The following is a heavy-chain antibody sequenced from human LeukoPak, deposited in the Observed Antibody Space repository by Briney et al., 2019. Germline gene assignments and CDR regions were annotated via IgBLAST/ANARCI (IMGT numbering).Heavy chain of an antibody. D-gene: IGHD1-26*01. Sequence: SQTLSLTCALSGDSVSSDSTAWNWIRQSPSRGLEWLGRTYFRSKWYNDYAVSVKSRITINPDTSKNQLSLQLNSVTPEDTAVYYCAREGGDAFDVWGQGTMVTVSS. CDR1: GDSVSSDSTA. CDR3: AREGGDAFDV. J-gene: IGHJ3*01. CDR2: TYFRSKWYN. V-gene: IGHV6-1*01.